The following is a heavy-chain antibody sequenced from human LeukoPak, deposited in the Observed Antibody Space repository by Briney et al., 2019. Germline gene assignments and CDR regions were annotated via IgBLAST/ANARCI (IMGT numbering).Heavy chain of an antibody. D-gene: IGHD2-2*01. Sequence: ASVKVSCKASGYTFTNYDINWVRQATGQGLEWMGWMNPNSGNTGYAQKFQGRVTMTRNTSISTAYMELSSLRSEDTAVYYCARALHCSSTSCYPEVGYWGQGTLVTVSS. V-gene: IGHV1-8*01. CDR1: GYTFTNYD. CDR2: MNPNSGNT. J-gene: IGHJ4*02. CDR3: ARALHCSSTSCYPEVGY.